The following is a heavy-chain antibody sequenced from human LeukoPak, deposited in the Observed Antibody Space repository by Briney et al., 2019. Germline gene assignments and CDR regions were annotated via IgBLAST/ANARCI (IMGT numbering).Heavy chain of an antibody. CDR1: GFRFSDYH. CDR2: ITTTGTT. J-gene: IGHJ4*02. D-gene: IGHD2-21*01. Sequence: GGSLRLSCAASGFRFSDYHINWVRQAPGKGLEWISYITTTGTTIYADSVKGRFVISRDNAKSSLYLQMDSLRDEDTAVYYCARVWQDYSGVDYWGQGTLVTVSS. CDR3: ARVWQDYSGVDY. V-gene: IGHV3-48*02.